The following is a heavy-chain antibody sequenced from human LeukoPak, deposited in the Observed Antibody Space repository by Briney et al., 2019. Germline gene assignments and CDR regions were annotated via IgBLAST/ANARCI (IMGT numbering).Heavy chain of an antibody. CDR3: ARDHVGSGSYSSGERIY. D-gene: IGHD1-26*01. V-gene: IGHV1-18*01. Sequence: ASVKVSCKASGYNFKNYGISWVRQAPGQGLEWMGWISAYSGDTNYAQNVQGRVTMITDASTSTAYMELSSLRSDDTAVYYCARDHVGSGSYSSGERIYWGQGTLVTVSS. J-gene: IGHJ4*02. CDR1: GYNFKNYG. CDR2: ISAYSGDT.